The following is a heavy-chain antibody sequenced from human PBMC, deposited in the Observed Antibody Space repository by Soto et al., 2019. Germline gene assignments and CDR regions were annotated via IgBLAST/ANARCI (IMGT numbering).Heavy chain of an antibody. J-gene: IGHJ4*02. V-gene: IGHV3-30-3*01. D-gene: IGHD3-16*02. CDR1: GFTFSSYA. Sequence: QVQLVESGGGVVQPGRSLRLSCAASGFTFSSYAMHWVRQAPGKGLEWVAVISYDGSNKYYADSVKGRFTISRDNSKNTLYLQMNSLRAEDTAVYYCARDIMITFGGVIVGVGFDYWGQGTLVTVSS. CDR2: ISYDGSNK. CDR3: ARDIMITFGGVIVGVGFDY.